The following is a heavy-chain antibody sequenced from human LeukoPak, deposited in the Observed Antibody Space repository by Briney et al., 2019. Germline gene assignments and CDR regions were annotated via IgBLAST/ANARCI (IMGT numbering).Heavy chain of an antibody. Sequence: GGSLRLSCAASGFIFSSYGMHWVRHAPGKGLEWVAFIWYDGSNKYYADSVKGRFTISRDNSKNTLYLQMNSLRAEDTAVYYCAREVCSSTSCYNYYYYYGMDVWGQGTTVTVSS. CDR2: IWYDGSNK. CDR3: AREVCSSTSCYNYYYYYGMDV. V-gene: IGHV3-33*01. CDR1: GFIFSSYG. J-gene: IGHJ6*02. D-gene: IGHD2-2*02.